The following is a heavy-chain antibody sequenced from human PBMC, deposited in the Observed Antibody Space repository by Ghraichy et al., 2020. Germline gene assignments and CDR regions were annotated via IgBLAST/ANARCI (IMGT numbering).Heavy chain of an antibody. V-gene: IGHV3-33*01. D-gene: IGHD2-2*01. CDR2: ISVDGNFK. J-gene: IGHJ4*02. CDR1: GLTFMN. CDR3: AHDQGGAYQAYFDY. Sequence: GGSLRLSCAASGLTFMNLHWVRRAPGKGLEWVAVISVDGNFKYYADSVKGRFTISRDFSKNTLYLQLNSLTAEDTAVYYCAHDQGGAYQAYFDYWGQGTQVTVFS.